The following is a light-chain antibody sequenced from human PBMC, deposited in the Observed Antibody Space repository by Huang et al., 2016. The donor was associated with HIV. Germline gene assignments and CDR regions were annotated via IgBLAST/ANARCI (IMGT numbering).Light chain of an antibody. CDR3: QQYFNAPIT. V-gene: IGKV4-1*01. Sequence: DIVMTQSPDSLAVSLGARATVNCKSSQSLLYGSNNQNYLAWYQQKPGQPPKLLISCASTRDSGVPDRFSGSGSGTDFTLTISSLQAEDVAFYYCQQYFNAPITFGQGTRLEI. CDR2: CAS. CDR1: QSLLYGSNNQNY. J-gene: IGKJ5*01.